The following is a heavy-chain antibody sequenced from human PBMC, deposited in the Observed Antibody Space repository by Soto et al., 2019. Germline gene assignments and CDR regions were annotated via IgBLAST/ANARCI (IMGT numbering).Heavy chain of an antibody. V-gene: IGHV1-69*12. CDR2: IMPVFPTP. CDR1: GGTFSTSA. CDR3: ARDKDRQQLGGNYDYLLDV. D-gene: IGHD3-3*02. J-gene: IGHJ6*03. Sequence: QVQLVQSGAEVKKPGSSVKVSCKSSGGTFSTSAISWVRQAPGQGLEWVGGIMPVFPTPDYAQQFQGRVTITADXSXTXTXXELAGLRHDDTAVYYCARDKDRQQLGGNYDYLLDVWGQGTAITVSS.